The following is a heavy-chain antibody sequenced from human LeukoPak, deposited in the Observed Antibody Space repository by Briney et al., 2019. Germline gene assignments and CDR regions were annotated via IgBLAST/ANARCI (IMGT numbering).Heavy chain of an antibody. J-gene: IGHJ6*03. Sequence: QAGGSLRLSCAASGFTFSSYAMSWVRQAPEKGLEWVSSISGSGGSTSYADSVKGRFTISRDNSKNTLYLQMNSLRAEDTAVYYCAKMGALRYYYYMDVWGKGTTVTVSS. CDR2: ISGSGGST. D-gene: IGHD3-16*01. CDR1: GFTFSSYA. V-gene: IGHV3-23*01. CDR3: AKMGALRYYYYMDV.